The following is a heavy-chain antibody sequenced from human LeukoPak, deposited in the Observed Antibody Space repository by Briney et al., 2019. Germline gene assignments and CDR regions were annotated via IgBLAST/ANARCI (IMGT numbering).Heavy chain of an antibody. D-gene: IGHD2-8*01. J-gene: IGHJ4*02. CDR1: GGSISSGDYY. Sequence: PSETLSLTCTVSGGSISSGDYYWSWIRQPPGKGLEWIGYIYYSGSTYYNPSLKSRVTISVDTSKNQFSLKLSSVTAADTAVYYCAREGGINAVDYWGQGTLVTVSS. V-gene: IGHV4-30-4*01. CDR3: AREGGINAVDY. CDR2: IYYSGST.